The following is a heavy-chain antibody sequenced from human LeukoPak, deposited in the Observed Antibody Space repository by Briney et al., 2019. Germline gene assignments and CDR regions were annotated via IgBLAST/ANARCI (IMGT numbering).Heavy chain of an antibody. CDR1: GFTFSNHE. CDR2: TSRGGSDI. J-gene: IGHJ4*02. CDR3: VRARLIRLENFFDY. Sequence: PGGSLRLSCATSGFTFSNHEMNWVRQAPGKGLEWVAYTSRGGSDISYADSVKGRFTISTENANSSLYLQMNSLRAEDTAVYFCVRARLIRLENFFDYWGQGTLVTVSS. V-gene: IGHV3-48*03. D-gene: IGHD2-21*02.